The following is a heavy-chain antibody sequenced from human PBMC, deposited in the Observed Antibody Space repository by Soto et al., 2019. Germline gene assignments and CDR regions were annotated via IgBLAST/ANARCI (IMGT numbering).Heavy chain of an antibody. J-gene: IGHJ4*02. CDR1: GYSFTTYW. V-gene: IGHV5-51*01. Sequence: GESLKISCKGSGYSFTTYWVAWVRQMPGKGLEWMGIIYPGDSDTRYSPSFQGQVTISADKSISTAYLQWSSLKASDTAMYYCARRLSPLDPYYFDYWGQGTLVTVSS. CDR3: ARRLSPLDPYYFDY. CDR2: IYPGDSDT.